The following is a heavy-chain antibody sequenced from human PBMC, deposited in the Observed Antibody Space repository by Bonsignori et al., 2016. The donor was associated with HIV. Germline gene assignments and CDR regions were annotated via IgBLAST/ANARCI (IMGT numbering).Heavy chain of an antibody. CDR2: IRSKTNSYAT. CDR3: TRHGRDPSNYYYYMDV. Sequence: VRQAPGKGLEWVGRIRSKTNSYATAYAASVKGRFTISRDDSKNTAYLQMNSLKTEDTAVYYCTRHGRDPSNYYYYMDVWGKGTTVTVSS. D-gene: IGHD5-24*01. J-gene: IGHJ6*03. V-gene: IGHV3-73*01.